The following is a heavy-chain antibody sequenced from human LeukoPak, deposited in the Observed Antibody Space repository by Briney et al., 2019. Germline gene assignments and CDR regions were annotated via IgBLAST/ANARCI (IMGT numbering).Heavy chain of an antibody. J-gene: IGHJ5*01. CDR2: ISTTSST. V-gene: IGHV3-21*01. CDR3: VRDPSRLEPGYFDS. CDR1: GFTFSSFS. D-gene: IGHD5-12*01. Sequence: PGGSLRLSCAASGFTFSSFSIHWVRLTPRKGLEWVSFISTTSSTHYAAPVKGRFTLSRDNAKNSVSLLMNSLRAGDTAVYYCVRDPSRLEPGYFDSWGQGVLVTVSS.